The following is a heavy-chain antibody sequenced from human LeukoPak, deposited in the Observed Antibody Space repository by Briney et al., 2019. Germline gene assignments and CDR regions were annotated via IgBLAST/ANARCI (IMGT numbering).Heavy chain of an antibody. CDR1: GFTFSSYG. D-gene: IGHD2-15*01. Sequence: GGSLRLSCAAFGFTFSSYGMHWVRQAPGKGLEWVAFIRYDGSNKYYADSVKGRFTISRDNSKNTLYLQMNSLRAEDTAVYYCARSLAVVVAASTDYWGQGTLVTVSS. CDR2: IRYDGSNK. CDR3: ARSLAVVVAASTDY. J-gene: IGHJ4*02. V-gene: IGHV3-30*02.